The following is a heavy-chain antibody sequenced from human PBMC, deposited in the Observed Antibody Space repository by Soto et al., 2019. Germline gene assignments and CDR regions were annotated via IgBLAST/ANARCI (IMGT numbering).Heavy chain of an antibody. CDR3: ARGTYPDSPGYSDY. Sequence: GGSLSLSCAASGFTFSSYSMNWVRQAPGKGLEWVSYISSSSSTIYYADSVKGRFTISRDNAKNSLYLQMNSLRDEDTAVYYCARGTYPDSPGYSDYWGQGTLVTVSS. V-gene: IGHV3-48*02. D-gene: IGHD3-22*01. J-gene: IGHJ4*02. CDR1: GFTFSSYS. CDR2: ISSSSSTI.